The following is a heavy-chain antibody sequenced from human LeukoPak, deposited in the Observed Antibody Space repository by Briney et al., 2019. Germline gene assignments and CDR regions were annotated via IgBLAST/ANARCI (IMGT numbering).Heavy chain of an antibody. Sequence: ASVKVSCKTSGYTFTDYDVHWVRQAPGQGLEWMGWINPNSASTNYAQRLQGRVTFTSDTSLSIDYMELSSLTSEDAAVYFCARGDFGETNTAFDVWGQGTLVAVSS. J-gene: IGHJ3*01. D-gene: IGHD4-17*01. V-gene: IGHV1-8*03. CDR2: INPNSAST. CDR3: ARGDFGETNTAFDV. CDR1: GYTFTDYD.